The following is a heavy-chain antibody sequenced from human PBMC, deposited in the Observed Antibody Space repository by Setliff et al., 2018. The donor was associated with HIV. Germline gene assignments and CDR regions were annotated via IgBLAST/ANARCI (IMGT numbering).Heavy chain of an antibody. J-gene: IGHJ2*01. CDR1: GFTFNTYA. CDR3: AKDPTHDSYGDYYWYFDL. D-gene: IGHD4-17*01. V-gene: IGHV3-23*01. CDR2: ISAGGGNT. Sequence: ASGFTFNTYAMNWVRQAPGKGLEWVSGISAGGGNTYYGDSVKGRLTISRDNSKNTLYLQMNSLRAEDTAVYYCAKDPTHDSYGDYYWYFDLWGRGTLVTVSS.